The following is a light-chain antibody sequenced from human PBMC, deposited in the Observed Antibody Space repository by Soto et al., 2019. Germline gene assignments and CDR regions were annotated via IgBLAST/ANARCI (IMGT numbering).Light chain of an antibody. CDR2: EGS. J-gene: IGLJ2*01. CDR3: CSHAGAHVV. V-gene: IGLV2-23*01. Sequence: QSALTQPASVSGSPGQSITIACTGTSSDIRSYNFVSWYQQHVGKAPKLMTYEGSKRPSGVSDRFSASKSGNTASLTISGLPAEGEADYYCCSHAGAHVVFGGGTQLTV. CDR1: SSDIRSYNF.